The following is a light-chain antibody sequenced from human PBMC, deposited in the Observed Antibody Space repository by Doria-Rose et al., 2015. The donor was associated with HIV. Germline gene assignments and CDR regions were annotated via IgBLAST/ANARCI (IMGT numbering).Light chain of an antibody. Sequence: EIVLTQSPDTLSVSPGERATLSCRASQGIGSDLAWYQQKPGQAPRLLIYRASIRATGIPPRFTGGGSGTEFTLTISSLQSEDFAVYFCQQYSQWPPYTFGQGTKLEVK. CDR1: QGIGSD. J-gene: IGKJ2*01. CDR2: RAS. CDR3: QQYSQWPPYT. V-gene: IGKV3-15*01.